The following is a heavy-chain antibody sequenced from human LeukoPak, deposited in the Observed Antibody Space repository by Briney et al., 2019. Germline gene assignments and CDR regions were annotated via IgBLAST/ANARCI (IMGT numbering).Heavy chain of an antibody. D-gene: IGHD6-13*01. V-gene: IGHV1-2*02. CDR3: ARGSYSISLHQ. J-gene: IGHJ1*01. CDR2: INPNSGGT. Sequence: GASVKVSCKASGYTFTGYYMHWVRQAPGQGLEWMGWINPNSGGTNYAQKFQGRVTMIRDTSISTAYMEMNSPTSDDTAMYYCARGSYSISLHQWGQGTLVTVSS. CDR1: GYTFTGYY.